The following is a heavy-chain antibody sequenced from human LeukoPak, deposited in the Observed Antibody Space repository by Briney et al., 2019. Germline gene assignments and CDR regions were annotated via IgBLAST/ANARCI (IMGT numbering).Heavy chain of an antibody. D-gene: IGHD6-13*01. J-gene: IGHJ6*03. CDR1: GYTFTSYI. CDR2: INAYNGNT. Sequence: ASVKVSCKASGYTFTSYIISWVRQAPGQGLEWMGWINAYNGNTDYAQRVQGRVTMTTDTSTSTAYMELRSLRSDDTAVYYCARARHIAAAVYYYYMDVWGKGTPVTVS. CDR3: ARARHIAAAVYYYYMDV. V-gene: IGHV1-18*01.